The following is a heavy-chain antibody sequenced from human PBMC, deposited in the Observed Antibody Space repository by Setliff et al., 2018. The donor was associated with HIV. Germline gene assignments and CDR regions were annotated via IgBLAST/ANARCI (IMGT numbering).Heavy chain of an antibody. CDR3: VGPDYEDPQGGQ. D-gene: IGHD3-22*01. CDR2: ISGFNGNT. Sequence: ASVKVSCKASGYSFSKYGISWVRQAPGQGLEWMGWISGFNGNTKYGQNFQGRVTMTIDTSTSTVYMDLRSLTSDDTAVYYCVGPDYEDPQGGQWGQGTLVTVSS. CDR1: GYSFSKYG. V-gene: IGHV1-18*01. J-gene: IGHJ1*01.